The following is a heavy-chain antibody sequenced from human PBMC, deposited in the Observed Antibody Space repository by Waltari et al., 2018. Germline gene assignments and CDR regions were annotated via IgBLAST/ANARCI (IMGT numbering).Heavy chain of an antibody. V-gene: IGHV4-34*01. J-gene: IGHJ6*02. D-gene: IGHD1-1*01. CDR2: INHSGGT. CDR1: GGSFSGYY. Sequence: QVQLQQWGAGLLKPSETLSLTCAVYGGSFSGYYWSWIRQPPGKGLEWIGEINHSGGTNDNPSLKSRVTISVDTSKNQFSLKLSSVTAADTAVYYCASSSQLERRKGRYYYYGMDVWGQGTTVTVSS. CDR3: ASSSQLERRKGRYYYYGMDV.